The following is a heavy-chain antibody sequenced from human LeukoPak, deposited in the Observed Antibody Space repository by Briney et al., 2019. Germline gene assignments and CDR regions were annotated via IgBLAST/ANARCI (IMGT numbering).Heavy chain of an antibody. CDR1: GYTFTSYY. D-gene: IGHD2-15*01. J-gene: IGHJ4*02. V-gene: IGHV1-46*01. CDR3: ARDYDGYCSGGSCYSPDY. CDR2: INPSGGST. Sequence: ASVKVSCKASGYTFTSYYMHWVRQAPAQGLEWMGIINPSGGSTSYAQKFQGRVTMTRDTSTSTVHMELSSLRSEDTAVYYCARDYDGYCSGGSCYSPDYWGQGTLVTVSS.